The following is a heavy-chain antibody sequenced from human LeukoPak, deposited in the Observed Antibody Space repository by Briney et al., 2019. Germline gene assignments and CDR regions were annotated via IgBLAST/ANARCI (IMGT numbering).Heavy chain of an antibody. CDR3: ARESTPDDYGDLHFDY. J-gene: IGHJ4*02. CDR2: ISYDGSNK. D-gene: IGHD4-17*01. V-gene: IGHV3-30-3*01. Sequence: GGSLRLSCAASGFAFSSYAMHWVRQALGKGLEWVAVISYDGSNKYYADSVKGRFTISRDNSKNTLYLQMNSLRAEDTAVYYCARESTPDDYGDLHFDYWGQGTLVTVSS. CDR1: GFAFSSYA.